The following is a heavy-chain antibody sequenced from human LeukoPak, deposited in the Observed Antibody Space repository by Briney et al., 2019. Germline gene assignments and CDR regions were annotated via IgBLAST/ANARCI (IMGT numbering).Heavy chain of an antibody. V-gene: IGHV3-74*03. CDR2: IKSDGSIT. J-gene: IGHJ6*02. CDR3: ARGRYYGMDV. Sequence: GGSLRLSCAASGFTFSTFWMHWVRQAPGKGLVWVSGIKSDGSITTYADSVKGRYTISRDNAENTLYLQMNSLRAEDTAVYYCARGRYYGMDVWGQGTTVTVSS. CDR1: GFTFSTFW.